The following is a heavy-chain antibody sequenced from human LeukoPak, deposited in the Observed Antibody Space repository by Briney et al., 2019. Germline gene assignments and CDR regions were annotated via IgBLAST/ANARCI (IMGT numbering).Heavy chain of an antibody. J-gene: IGHJ4*02. CDR3: AKDLPITMVRGGFDY. V-gene: IGHV3-7*03. D-gene: IGHD3-10*01. CDR2: IKQDGSEK. Sequence: GGSLRLSCTASGFTFSGYWMSSVRQAPGKGLEWVASIKQDGSEKYYVDSVKGRFTISRDNAKNTLYLQMNSLRAEDTAVYYCAKDLPITMVRGGFDYWGQGTLVTVSS. CDR1: GFTFSGYW.